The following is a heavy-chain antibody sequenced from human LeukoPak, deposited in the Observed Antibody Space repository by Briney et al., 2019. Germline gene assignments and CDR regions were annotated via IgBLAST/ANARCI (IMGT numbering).Heavy chain of an antibody. Sequence: ASVKVSCKASGGTFSSYAISWVRQAPGQGLEWMGGIIPIFGTANYAQKFQGRVTITTDESTSTAYMELSSLRSEDTAVYYCAALVRGVIGYWFDPWGQGTLVTVSS. CDR1: GGTFSSYA. CDR3: AALVRGVIGYWFDP. V-gene: IGHV1-69*05. CDR2: IIPIFGTA. J-gene: IGHJ5*02. D-gene: IGHD3-10*01.